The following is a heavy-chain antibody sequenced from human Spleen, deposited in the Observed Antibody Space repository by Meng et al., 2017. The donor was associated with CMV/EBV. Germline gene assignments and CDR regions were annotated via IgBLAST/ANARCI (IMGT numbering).Heavy chain of an antibody. V-gene: IGHV3-30*03. J-gene: IGHJ6*02. D-gene: IGHD5-24*01. Sequence: GESLKISCAASGFTFRTYGLHWVRQAPGKGLEWVAVISYDGSNKYYTDSVKGRFTISRDNSENTVYLQMNSLRAEDTAVYYCARDPSEDGYASCMDVWGQGTTVTVSS. CDR3: ARDPSEDGYASCMDV. CDR1: GFTFRTYG. CDR2: ISYDGSNK.